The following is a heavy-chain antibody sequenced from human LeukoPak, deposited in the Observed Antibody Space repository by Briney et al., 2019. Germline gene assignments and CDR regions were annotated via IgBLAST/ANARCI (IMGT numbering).Heavy chain of an antibody. J-gene: IGHJ6*03. CDR2: ISGSGGST. CDR1: GFTFTRYW. V-gene: IGHV3-23*01. CDR3: AKGATRAYYYMDV. Sequence: GGSLRLSCAASGFTFTRYWMHWVRQAPGKGLEWVSGISGSGGSTDYADSVRGRFTISRDNSKNTLYLQMNSLRAEDTAVYYCAKGATRAYYYMDVWGKGTTVTVSS.